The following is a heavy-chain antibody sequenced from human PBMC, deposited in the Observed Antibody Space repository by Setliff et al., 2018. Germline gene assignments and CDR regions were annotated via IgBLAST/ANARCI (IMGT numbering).Heavy chain of an antibody. V-gene: IGHV3-7*01. CDR1: GFTFTTYW. D-gene: IGHD4-17*01. CDR2: INQDGSEK. J-gene: IGHJ4*02. CDR3: ARVRYGDFLRYYFDY. Sequence: PGGSLRLSCGASGFTFTTYWMSWVRQAPGKGLEWVANINQDGSEKFFVDSVKGRFTISRDNAKNSLYLQMNSLRAEDTAVYYCARVRYGDFLRYYFDYWGQGTLVTVSS.